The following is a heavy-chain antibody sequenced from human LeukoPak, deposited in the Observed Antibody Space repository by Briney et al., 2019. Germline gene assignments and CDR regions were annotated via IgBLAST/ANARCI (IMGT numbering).Heavy chain of an antibody. CDR1: GFSFSSHE. CDR2: ISDSGSTI. D-gene: IGHD1-26*01. Sequence: GGSLRLSCAASGFSFSSHEMHWVRQAPGKGLEWLSYISDSGSTIHTADSVKGRFSSSRDNAKSSLYLQLNSLRAEDMAVYYCAREGYSGILGAFDIWGHGTMVTVSS. J-gene: IGHJ3*02. CDR3: AREGYSGILGAFDI. V-gene: IGHV3-48*03.